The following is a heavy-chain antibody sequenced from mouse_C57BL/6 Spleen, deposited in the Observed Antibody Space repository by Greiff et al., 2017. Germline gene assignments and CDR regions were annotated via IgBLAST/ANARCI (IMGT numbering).Heavy chain of an antibody. CDR2: IYPGDGDT. D-gene: IGHD1-1*01. Sequence: QVQLQQSGPELVKPGASVKISCKATGYAFSNSWMNWVKLRPGKGLEWIGRIYPGDGDTNYNGKFKGKATLTADKSSSTAYMQLRSLTSEDSAVYFCAREATTVVAEGYFDVWGTGTTVTVSS. CDR1: GYAFSNSW. J-gene: IGHJ1*03. V-gene: IGHV1-82*01. CDR3: AREATTVVAEGYFDV.